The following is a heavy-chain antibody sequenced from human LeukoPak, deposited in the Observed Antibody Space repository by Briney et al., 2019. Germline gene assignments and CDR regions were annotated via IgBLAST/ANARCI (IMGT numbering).Heavy chain of an antibody. CDR3: ARHRAMATVGDYFDY. Sequence: PSQTLSLTCTVSGGSISRGGYYWSWIRQHPRKGLEWIGYTYYSGSTYYNPSLKSRLTISVDTSKRQFSLELTSLTAADTAVYYCARHRAMATVGDYFDYWGQGALVTVSS. D-gene: IGHD5-24*01. CDR2: TYYSGST. CDR1: GGSISRGGYY. J-gene: IGHJ4*02. V-gene: IGHV4-31*03.